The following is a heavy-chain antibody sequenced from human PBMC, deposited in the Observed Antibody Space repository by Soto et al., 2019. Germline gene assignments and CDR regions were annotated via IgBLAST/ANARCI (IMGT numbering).Heavy chain of an antibody. CDR2: AYYSGST. J-gene: IGHJ5*02. D-gene: IGHD2-8*01. Sequence: SETLSLTCTVSGGSISHYYWSWIRQSPGKGLEWIGYAYYSGSTDYNPSLKSRVTMSVDTSKNQVSLKLNSVTTADTAVYYCARDRSTYGGGGTGEVKENWFDPWGPGTLVTV. V-gene: IGHV4-59*01. CDR3: ARDRSTYGGGGTGEVKENWFDP. CDR1: GGSISHYY.